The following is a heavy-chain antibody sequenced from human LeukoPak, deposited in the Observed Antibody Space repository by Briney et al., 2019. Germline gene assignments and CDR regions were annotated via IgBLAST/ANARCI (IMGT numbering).Heavy chain of an antibody. Sequence: GGSLRLSCAASGFTLSSYSMNWVRQAPGKGLEWVSSISSSSSYIYYADSVKGRFTISRDNAKKSLYLQMNSLRAEDTAVYHCARTYYYDSSGLYYFDYWGQGTLVTVSS. CDR2: ISSSSSYI. J-gene: IGHJ4*02. CDR3: ARTYYYDSSGLYYFDY. V-gene: IGHV3-21*01. D-gene: IGHD3-22*01. CDR1: GFTLSSYS.